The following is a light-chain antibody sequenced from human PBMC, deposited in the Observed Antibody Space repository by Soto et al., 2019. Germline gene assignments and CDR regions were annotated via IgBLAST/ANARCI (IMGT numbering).Light chain of an antibody. CDR2: AAS. CDR1: ESVTSTY. J-gene: IGKJ2*01. V-gene: IGKV3-20*01. CDR3: QVLGSSPRYT. Sequence: EIVLTQSPGTLSLSPGERATLSCRTSESVTSTYLAWYQQKPGQPPRLLIYAASSRATGIPDRFSGSGSGTDFTLTISRLEPEDFAVYYCQVLGSSPRYTFGRGTKLEIK.